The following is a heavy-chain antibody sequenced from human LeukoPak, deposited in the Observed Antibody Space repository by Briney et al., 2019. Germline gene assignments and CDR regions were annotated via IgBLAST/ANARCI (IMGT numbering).Heavy chain of an antibody. V-gene: IGHV3-21*01. CDR2: ISSSSSYI. CDR3: ASARRASGSYQGY. D-gene: IGHD1-26*01. J-gene: IGHJ4*02. CDR1: GFTFSSYS. Sequence: PGGSLRLSCAASGFTFSSYSMNWVRQAPGKGLEWVSSISSSSSYIYYADSVKGRFTISRDNAKNSLYLQMNSLRAEDTAVYYCASARRASGSYQGYWGQGTLVTVSS.